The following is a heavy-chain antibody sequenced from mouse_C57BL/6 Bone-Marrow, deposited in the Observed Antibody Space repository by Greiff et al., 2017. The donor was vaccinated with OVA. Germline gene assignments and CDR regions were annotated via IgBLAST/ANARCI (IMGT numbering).Heavy chain of an antibody. Sequence: EVQLVESGGDLVKPGGSLKLSCAASGFTFSSYGMSWVRQTPDKRLEWVATISSGGSYTDYPDSVKGRFTISRDNAKNTLYLQMSSLKSEDTAMYYCARHGDYGSFFDYWGQGTTLTVSS. J-gene: IGHJ2*01. CDR1: GFTFSSYG. V-gene: IGHV5-6*01. D-gene: IGHD1-1*01. CDR3: ARHGDYGSFFDY. CDR2: ISSGGSYT.